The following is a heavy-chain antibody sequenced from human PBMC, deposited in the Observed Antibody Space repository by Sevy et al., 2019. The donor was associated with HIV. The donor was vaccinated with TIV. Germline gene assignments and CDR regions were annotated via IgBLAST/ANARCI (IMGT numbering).Heavy chain of an antibody. D-gene: IGHD1-26*01. J-gene: IGHJ6*03. V-gene: IGHV3-74*01. CDR1: GFTFDSYW. CDR2: INSDGSST. CDR3: TRGDPIVPPAGYYYHMDV. Sequence: GGSLRLSCVASGFTFDSYWMHWVRQAPGKGLVWVSRINSDGSSTPYADSVKGRFTISRDNAKNTLYQQLNRLGAEDTAVYYCTRGDPIVPPAGYYYHMDVWGKGTTVTVSS.